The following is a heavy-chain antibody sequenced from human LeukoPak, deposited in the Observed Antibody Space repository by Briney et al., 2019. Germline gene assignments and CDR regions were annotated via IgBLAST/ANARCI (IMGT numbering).Heavy chain of an antibody. CDR3: AREGLRSFLR. CDR1: GGSISSSSYY. J-gene: IGHJ4*02. Sequence: SETLSLTCTVSGGSISSSSYYWGWIRQPPGKGLEWIGSIYYSGSTYYNPSLKSRVTISVDTSKNQFSLKLSSVTAADTAVYYRAREGLRSFLRWGQGTLVTVSS. V-gene: IGHV4-39*07. CDR2: IYYSGST. D-gene: IGHD1-26*01.